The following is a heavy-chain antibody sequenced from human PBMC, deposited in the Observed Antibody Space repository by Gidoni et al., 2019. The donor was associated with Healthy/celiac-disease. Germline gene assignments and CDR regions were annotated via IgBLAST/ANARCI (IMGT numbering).Heavy chain of an antibody. CDR2: SSVSRGRS. CDR1: GFTFSSHA. Sequence: VQLLESGGGLVHPGGSLSLSCASSGFTFSSHAMSWVRQAPGKGLELVSASSVSRGRSVYADSVSGRVTIARDNSKNTLELQMNSLRAEDTAVYYCATPAVGYCSGGSCYPDDYRGQGTLVTVSS. J-gene: IGHJ4*02. CDR3: ATPAVGYCSGGSCYPDDY. D-gene: IGHD2-15*01. V-gene: IGHV3-23*01.